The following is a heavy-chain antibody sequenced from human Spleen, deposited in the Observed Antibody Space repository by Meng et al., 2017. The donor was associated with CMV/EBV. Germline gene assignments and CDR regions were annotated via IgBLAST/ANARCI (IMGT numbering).Heavy chain of an antibody. J-gene: IGHJ5*02. V-gene: IGHV4-31*03. CDR2: IDYTGSI. CDR3: ARAPEGTWFDP. Sequence: SPFSVGSINRAGYSWTWIRQNPWKGLEWVGYIDYTGSIFYNPSLKCRVIISMDTSKNQFSLNLNSVTAADTAVFYCARAPEGTWFDPWGQGTLVTVSS. D-gene: IGHD1-14*01. CDR1: VGSINRAGYS.